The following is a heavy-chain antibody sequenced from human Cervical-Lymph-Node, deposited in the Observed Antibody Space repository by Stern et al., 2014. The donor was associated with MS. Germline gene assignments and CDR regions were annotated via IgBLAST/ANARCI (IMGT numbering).Heavy chain of an antibody. J-gene: IGHJ3*02. Sequence: EVQLVESGVEVKKPGESLKISCKGSGYNFTTYWIGWVRQMPGKGLEWMGIIYPGDSDIRYTPSFQGQVTIPAEKSIRTAYMQWNSLKAWDTAMYYCARLVMTGAFDIWGQGKMATASS. CDR3: ARLVMTGAFDI. D-gene: IGHD2-21*02. CDR2: IYPGDSDI. CDR1: GYNFTTYW. V-gene: IGHV5-51*03.